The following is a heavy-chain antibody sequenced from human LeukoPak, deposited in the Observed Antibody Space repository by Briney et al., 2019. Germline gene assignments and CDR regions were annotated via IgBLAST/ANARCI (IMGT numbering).Heavy chain of an antibody. CDR3: ARDKYYDFWSGYMDY. D-gene: IGHD3-3*01. J-gene: IGHJ4*02. V-gene: IGHV3-30-3*01. CDR1: GFTFSSYA. Sequence: GRSLRLSCAASGFTFSSYAMRRVRQAPGKGLEWVAVISYDGSNKYYADSVKGRFTISRDNSKNTLYLQMNSLRAEDTAVYYCARDKYYDFWSGYMDYWGQGTLVTVSS. CDR2: ISYDGSNK.